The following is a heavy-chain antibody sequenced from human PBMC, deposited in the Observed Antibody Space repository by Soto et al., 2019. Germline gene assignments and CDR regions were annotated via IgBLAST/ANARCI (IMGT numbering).Heavy chain of an antibody. Sequence: ASVKVSCKASGYTFTGYYMHWVRQAPGQGLEWMGGFDPEDGETIYAQKFQGRVTMAEDTSTDTAYMELSSLRSEDTAVYYCATGKSGYDYYFDYWGQGTLVTVSS. CDR1: GYTFTGYY. D-gene: IGHD5-12*01. CDR3: ATGKSGYDYYFDY. J-gene: IGHJ4*02. V-gene: IGHV1-24*01. CDR2: FDPEDGET.